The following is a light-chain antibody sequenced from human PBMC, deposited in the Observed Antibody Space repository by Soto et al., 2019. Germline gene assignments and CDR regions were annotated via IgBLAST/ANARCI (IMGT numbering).Light chain of an antibody. J-gene: IGKJ2*01. Sequence: DIVLTQSPGTLSLSPGERASLSCRASQSVNNIYFGWYQQKPGQAPRLNIYGASSRATGIPDRFSGSGSGTDFTLTISILEPEDFAVYYCRLYGSSPPMSTFGQGTKLEIK. CDR2: GAS. V-gene: IGKV3-20*01. CDR3: RLYGSSPPMST. CDR1: QSVNNIY.